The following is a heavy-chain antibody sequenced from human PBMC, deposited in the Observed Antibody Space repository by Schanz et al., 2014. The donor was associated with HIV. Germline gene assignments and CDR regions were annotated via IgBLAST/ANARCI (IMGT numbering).Heavy chain of an antibody. V-gene: IGHV3-30*18. CDR1: GFTFSSFS. CDR2: ISHDGSDT. Sequence: VPLLESGGGLAQPGGSQRLSCTASGFTFSSFSMNWARQAPDKGLESVAVISHDGSDTYYVDSVKGRFTISRDNSKNTLYLQMNSLRAEDTAVYYCANEEVPNDYWGQGTLVTVSS. J-gene: IGHJ4*02. CDR3: ANEEVPNDY.